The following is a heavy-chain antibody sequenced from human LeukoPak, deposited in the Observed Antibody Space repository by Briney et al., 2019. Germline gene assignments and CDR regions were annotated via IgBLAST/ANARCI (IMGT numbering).Heavy chain of an antibody. J-gene: IGHJ4*02. D-gene: IGHD1-1*01. V-gene: IGHV4-4*02. CDR1: GGSISSNNW. Sequence: PSETLSLTCAVSGGSISSNNWWGWVRQPPGKGLEWIGEIYHSGSPNYNPSLKSRVTISVDKSRNHFSLNLSSVTAADTAVYYCARVNINNWHSCDYWGQGTLVAVSS. CDR2: IYHSGSP. CDR3: ARVNINNWHSCDY.